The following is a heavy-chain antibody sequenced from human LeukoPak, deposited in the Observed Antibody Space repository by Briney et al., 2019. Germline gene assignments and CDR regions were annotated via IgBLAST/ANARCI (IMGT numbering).Heavy chain of an antibody. V-gene: IGHV3-64D*09. CDR3: VKPIAVAGNFDY. CDR2: ISSNGGST. CDR1: GFTFSSYA. D-gene: IGHD6-19*01. J-gene: IGHJ4*02. Sequence: GGSLRLSCSVSGFTFSSYAMHWGRQAPGKGLEYVSAISSNGGSTDYADSVKGRFTISRDNSKNTLYLQMSSLRAEDTAVYYCVKPIAVAGNFDYWGQGTLVTVSS.